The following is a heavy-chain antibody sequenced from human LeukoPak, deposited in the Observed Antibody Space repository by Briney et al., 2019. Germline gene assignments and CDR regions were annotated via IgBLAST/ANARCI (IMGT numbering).Heavy chain of an antibody. J-gene: IGHJ4*02. Sequence: SETLSLTCTVSGGSISGWYWSWIRQPPGKGLEWIGYIYGSGYTNYNPSLKSRVTMSIDTSKNHFSLKLTSVTAADTATYYRARETSLAGFASGLGFNYWGQGILVTVSS. CDR3: ARETSLAGFASGLGFNY. CDR1: GGSISGWY. V-gene: IGHV4-59*01. D-gene: IGHD6-19*01. CDR2: IYGSGYT.